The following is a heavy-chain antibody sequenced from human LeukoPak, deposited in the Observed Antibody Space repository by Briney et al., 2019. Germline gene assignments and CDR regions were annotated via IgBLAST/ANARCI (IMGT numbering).Heavy chain of an antibody. Sequence: GASVKVSCKASGYTFTSYDINWVRQATGQGLEWMGWMNPNSGNTGYAQKFQGRVTITRNTSISTAYMELSSLRSEDTAVYYYARDNSVGDTAWWFDPWGQGTLVTVSS. D-gene: IGHD1-26*01. V-gene: IGHV1-8*03. CDR1: GYTFTSYD. CDR2: MNPNSGNT. CDR3: ARDNSVGDTAWWFDP. J-gene: IGHJ5*02.